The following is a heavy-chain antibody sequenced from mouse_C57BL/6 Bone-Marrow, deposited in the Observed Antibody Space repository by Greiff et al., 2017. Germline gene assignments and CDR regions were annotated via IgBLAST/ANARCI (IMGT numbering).Heavy chain of an antibody. V-gene: IGHV1-81*01. CDR3: ARPKGSSPYYDAKDY. CDR1: GYTFTSYG. Sequence: QVHVKQSGAELARPGASVKLSCKASGYTFTSYGISWVKQRTGQGLEWIGEIYPRSGNTYYNEKFKGKATLTADKSSSTAYMELRSLTSEDAAVEICARPKGSSPYYDAKDYWGQGTSVTVSS. J-gene: IGHJ4*01. CDR2: IYPRSGNT. D-gene: IGHD1-1*01.